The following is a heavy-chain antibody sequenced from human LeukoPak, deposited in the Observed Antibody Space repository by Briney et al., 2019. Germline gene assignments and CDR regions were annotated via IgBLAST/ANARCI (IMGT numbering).Heavy chain of an antibody. CDR2: INPNSGGT. CDR3: AREANDSSGYYPKHDAFDI. Sequence: GASVKVSCKASGYTFTGYYMHWVLQAPGQGLEWMGWINPNSGGTNYAQKFQGRVTMTRDKSIRTAYMELSRLRSDDTAVYYCAREANDSSGYYPKHDAFDIWGQGTMVTVSS. D-gene: IGHD3-22*01. CDR1: GYTFTGYY. J-gene: IGHJ3*02. V-gene: IGHV1-2*02.